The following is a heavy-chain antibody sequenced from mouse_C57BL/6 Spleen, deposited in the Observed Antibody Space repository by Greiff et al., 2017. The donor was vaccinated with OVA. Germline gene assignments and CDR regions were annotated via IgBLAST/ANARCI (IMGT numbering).Heavy chain of an antibody. J-gene: IGHJ4*01. CDR1: GYSFTGYF. CDR2: INPYNGDT. D-gene: IGHD2-5*01. Sequence: VQLQQSGPELVKPGDSVKISCKASGYSFTGYFMNWVMQSHGKSLEWIGRINPYNGDTLYNQKFKGKATLTVDKSSSTAHMELRSLTSEDSAVYYCARPYSNSYYYAMDYWGQGTSVTVSS. CDR3: ARPYSNSYYYAMDY. V-gene: IGHV1-20*01.